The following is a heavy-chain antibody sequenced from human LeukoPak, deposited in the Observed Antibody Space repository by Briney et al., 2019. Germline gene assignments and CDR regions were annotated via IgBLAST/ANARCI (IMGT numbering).Heavy chain of an antibody. V-gene: IGHV4-34*01. CDR1: GGSFSGYY. J-gene: IGHJ5*02. CDR2: INHSGST. CDR3: ARGAKWGGNWFDP. D-gene: IGHD2-8*01. Sequence: SSETLSLTCAVYGGSFSGYYWSWIRQPPGKGLEWIGEINHSGSTNYNPSLKSRVTISVDTSKNQFSLKLSSVTAADTAVYYCARGAKWGGNWFDPWGQGTLVTVSP.